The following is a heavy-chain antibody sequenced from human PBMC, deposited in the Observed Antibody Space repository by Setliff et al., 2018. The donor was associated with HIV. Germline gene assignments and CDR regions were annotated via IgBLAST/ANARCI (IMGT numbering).Heavy chain of an antibody. CDR3: ARGQRLHGVQPPYWYFDL. CDR2: ISHSGTT. Sequence: PSETLSLTCTVSGASITSHYWNWIRQPPGKGLEWIGEISHSGTTNYNSSLESRLKMSVDTSNDQFSLTLTSMTAADTAIYFCARGQRLHGVQPPYWYFDLWGRGTLVTVSS. D-gene: IGHD3-10*01. CDR1: GASITSHY. J-gene: IGHJ2*01. V-gene: IGHV4-34*01.